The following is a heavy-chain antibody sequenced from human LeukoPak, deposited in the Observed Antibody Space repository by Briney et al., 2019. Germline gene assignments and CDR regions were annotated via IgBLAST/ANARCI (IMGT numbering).Heavy chain of an antibody. CDR1: GYAFTSYY. Sequence: ASVKVSCKASGYAFTSYYMHWVRQAPGQGLEWMGIINPSGGSTSYAQKFQGRVTMTRDTSTSTAYMELSSLRSEDTAVYYCARAGSSSSDYYYGMDVWGQGTTVTVSS. V-gene: IGHV1-46*01. D-gene: IGHD6-6*01. J-gene: IGHJ6*02. CDR2: INPSGGST. CDR3: ARAGSSSSDYYYGMDV.